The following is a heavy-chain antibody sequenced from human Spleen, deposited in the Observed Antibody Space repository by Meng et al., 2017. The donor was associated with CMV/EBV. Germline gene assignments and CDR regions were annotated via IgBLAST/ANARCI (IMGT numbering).Heavy chain of an antibody. J-gene: IGHJ5*02. D-gene: IGHD1-20*01. Sequence: CAASGFTFSSYAMSWVRQAPGKGLEWVSVIYSGGSSTYYADSVKGRFTISRDNSKNTPYLQMNSLRAEDTAVYYCAKDLTGTTGWFDPWGQGTLVTVSS. CDR3: AKDLTGTTGWFDP. V-gene: IGHV3-23*03. CDR1: GFTFSSYA. CDR2: IYSGGSST.